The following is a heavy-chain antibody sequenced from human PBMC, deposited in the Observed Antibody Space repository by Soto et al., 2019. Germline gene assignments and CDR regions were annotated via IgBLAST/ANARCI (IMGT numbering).Heavy chain of an antibody. D-gene: IGHD6-13*01. CDR3: ARDRTAAEAFDI. CDR2: IYFSGSA. CDR1: GGSISSGGYY. V-gene: IGHV4-31*03. J-gene: IGHJ3*02. Sequence: LSLTCTVSGGSISSGGYYWSWIRQRPGKGLEWIGYIYFSGSAYYTPSLKSRVTISVDTSKNQFFLKLSSVTAADTAVYYCARDRTAAEAFDIWGQGTMVTVSS.